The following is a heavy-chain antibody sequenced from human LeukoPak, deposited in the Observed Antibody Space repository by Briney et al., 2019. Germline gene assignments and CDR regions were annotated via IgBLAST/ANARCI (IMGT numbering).Heavy chain of an antibody. CDR2: FDPEDGET. V-gene: IGHV1-24*01. CDR3: ATMYYDSSGYII. CDR1: GYTLTELS. Sequence: ASVKVSCKVSGYTLTELSMHWVRQAPGKGLEWMGGFDPEDGETIYAQKFQGRVTMTGDTSTDTAYMELSSLRSEDTTVYYCATMYYDSSGYIIWGQGTLVTVSS. D-gene: IGHD3-22*01. J-gene: IGHJ4*02.